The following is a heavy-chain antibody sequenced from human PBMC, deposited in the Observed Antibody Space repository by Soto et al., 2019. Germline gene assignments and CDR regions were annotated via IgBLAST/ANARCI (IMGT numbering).Heavy chain of an antibody. V-gene: IGHV4-39*01. CDR3: ARFQYCSGGSCPTSYYFDY. J-gene: IGHJ4*02. CDR1: GGSISSSSYY. CDR2: IYYSGST. Sequence: SETLSLTCTVSGGSISSSSYYWGWIRQPPGKGLEWIGSIYYSGSTYYNPSLKSRVTISVDTSKNQFSLKLSSVTAADTAVYYCARFQYCSGGSCPTSYYFDYWGQGTLVTVSS. D-gene: IGHD2-15*01.